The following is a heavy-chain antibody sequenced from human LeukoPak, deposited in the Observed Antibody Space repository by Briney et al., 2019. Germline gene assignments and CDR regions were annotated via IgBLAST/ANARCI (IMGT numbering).Heavy chain of an antibody. CDR3: ARQPDLSITMVRGVLPRPYKDAFDI. V-gene: IGHV4-61*02. Sequence: PSETLSLTCTVSGGSISSSSYYWSWIRQPAGKGLEWIGRIYTSGSTNYNPSLKSRVTMSVDTSKNQFSLKLSSVTAADTAVYYCARQPDLSITMVRGVLPRPYKDAFDIWGQGTMATVSS. CDR2: IYTSGST. D-gene: IGHD3-10*01. CDR1: GGSISSSSYY. J-gene: IGHJ3*02.